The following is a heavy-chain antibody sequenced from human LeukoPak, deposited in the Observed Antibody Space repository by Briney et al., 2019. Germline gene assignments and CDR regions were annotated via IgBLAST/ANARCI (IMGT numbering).Heavy chain of an antibody. V-gene: IGHV4-30-4*08. CDR3: ARGDGSRSFLFDY. CDR2: IYYSGST. CDR1: GGSISSGDYY. J-gene: IGHJ4*02. Sequence: PSQTLSLTCTVSGGSISSGDYYWSWIRQPPGKGLEWIGYIYYSGSTYYNPSLKSRLTISVDTSKSQFSLELNSVTAADTAVYYCARGDGSRSFLFDYWGQGTLVTVSS. D-gene: IGHD3-10*01.